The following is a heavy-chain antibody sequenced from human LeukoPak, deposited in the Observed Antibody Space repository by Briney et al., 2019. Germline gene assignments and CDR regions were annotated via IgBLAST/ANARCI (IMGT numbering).Heavy chain of an antibody. J-gene: IGHJ4*02. D-gene: IGHD3-10*01. V-gene: IGHV1-24*01. CDR1: GYTVTELS. CDR3: ARDLSPGGSGQPQHY. Sequence: ASVKVSCKVSGYTVTELSMHWVRQSPGKGLEWMGGFHPEDGETIYAQKFQGRVTMTEDTSTDTAYMELSSLRSEDTAVYYCARDLSPGGSGQPQHYWGQGTLVTVSS. CDR2: FHPEDGET.